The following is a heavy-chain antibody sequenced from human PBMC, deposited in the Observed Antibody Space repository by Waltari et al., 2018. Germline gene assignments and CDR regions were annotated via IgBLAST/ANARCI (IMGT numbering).Heavy chain of an antibody. V-gene: IGHV4-34*01. J-gene: IGHJ3*02. CDR2: INHSGST. CDR3: ARGYFFWSGYSPLRAFDI. D-gene: IGHD3-3*01. Sequence: QVQLQQWGAGLLKPSETLSLTCAVYGGSFSGYYWSWIRQPPGKGLEWIGEINHSGSTNYNPSLKSRVTISVDTSKNQFSLKLSSVTAADTAVYYCARGYFFWSGYSPLRAFDIWGQGTMVTVSS. CDR1: GGSFSGYY.